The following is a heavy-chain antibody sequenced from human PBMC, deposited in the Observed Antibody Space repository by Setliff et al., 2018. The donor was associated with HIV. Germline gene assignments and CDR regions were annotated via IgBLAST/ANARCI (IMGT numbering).Heavy chain of an antibody. D-gene: IGHD3-16*01. CDR1: GGSISSYY. Sequence: KTSETLSLTCTVSGGSISSYYWSWIRQPPGKGLEWIGYIYNSASTSYNPSLKSRVTISVDTSKNQFSLKLSSVTAADTAVYYCARRRGDFNPYFDSWGQGNLVT. V-gene: IGHV4-4*09. CDR2: IYNSAST. CDR3: ARRRGDFNPYFDS. J-gene: IGHJ4*02.